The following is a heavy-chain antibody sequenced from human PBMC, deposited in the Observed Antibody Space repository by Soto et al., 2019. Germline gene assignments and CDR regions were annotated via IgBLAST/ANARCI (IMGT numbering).Heavy chain of an antibody. CDR1: GFSFRTYG. J-gene: IGHJ3*01. Sequence: QVQLVESGGGLVQPGTSLRLSCAVSGFSFRTYGFHWVRQPPDKGLQWVAVISPKGHSDSVEGRFTISRDNSKDTSYLQMNNLRAEDTAVYYCARDDAFANENAFDLWGQGTMVTVSS. D-gene: IGHD1-1*01. CDR3: ARDDAFANENAFDL. V-gene: IGHV3-33*01. CDR2: ISPK.